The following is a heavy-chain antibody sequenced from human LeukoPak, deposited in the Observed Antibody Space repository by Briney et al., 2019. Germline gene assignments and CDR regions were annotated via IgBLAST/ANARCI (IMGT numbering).Heavy chain of an antibody. J-gene: IGHJ4*02. V-gene: IGHV4-39*07. CDR2: IYYTGNT. Sequence: SETLSLTCTVSGGSISNSDYFWGWIRQPPGKGLEWIGSIYYTGNTYDNRSLKSRVTISLDTSKNQFSLKLSSVTAADTAVYYCARDERYDSSGYPFDYWGQGTLVTVSS. D-gene: IGHD3-22*01. CDR1: GGSISNSDYF. CDR3: ARDERYDSSGYPFDY.